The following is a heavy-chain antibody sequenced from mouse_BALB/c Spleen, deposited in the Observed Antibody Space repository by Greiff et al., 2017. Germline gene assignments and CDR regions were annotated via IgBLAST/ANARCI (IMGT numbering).Heavy chain of an antibody. CDR3: ARGYRGFAY. D-gene: IGHD1-2*01. CDR1: GFTFSSFG. CDR2: ISSGSSTI. Sequence: DVMLVESGGGLVQPGGSRKLSCAASGFTFSSFGMHWVRQAPEKGLEWVAYISSGSSTIYYADTVKGRFTISRDNPKNTLFLQMTSLRSEDTAMYYCARGYRGFAYWGQGTLVTVSA. J-gene: IGHJ3*01. V-gene: IGHV5-17*02.